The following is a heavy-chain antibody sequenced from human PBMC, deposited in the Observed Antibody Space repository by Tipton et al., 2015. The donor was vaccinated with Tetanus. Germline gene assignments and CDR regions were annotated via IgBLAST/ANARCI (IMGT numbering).Heavy chain of an antibody. CDR2: FDPEDGET. D-gene: IGHD5-18*01. CDR1: GYTLTELS. Sequence: QSGAEVKKPGASVKVSCKVSGYTLTELSMHWVRQAPGKGLEWMGGFDPEDGETIYAQKFQGRVTMTEDTSTDTAYMELSSLRSEDTAVHYCATVPSTWIQLWPSNWGQGTLVTVSS. J-gene: IGHJ4*02. CDR3: ATVPSTWIQLWPSN. V-gene: IGHV1-24*01.